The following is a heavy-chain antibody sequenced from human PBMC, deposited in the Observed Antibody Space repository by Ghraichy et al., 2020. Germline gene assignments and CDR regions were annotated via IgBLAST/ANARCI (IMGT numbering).Heavy chain of an antibody. Sequence: LSLTCAASGFTFTSYSMSWVRQAPTKGLEWVSSINVNGAKINYSDSVKCRFTISRDNSKNTLYLQMNSLRADDTAVYYCAKDAVTANGRWDGFDIWGQGTTVTVSS. CDR3: AKDAVTANGRWDGFDI. CDR1: GFTFTSYS. D-gene: IGHD2-21*02. V-gene: IGHV3-23*01. J-gene: IGHJ3*02. CDR2: INVNGAKI.